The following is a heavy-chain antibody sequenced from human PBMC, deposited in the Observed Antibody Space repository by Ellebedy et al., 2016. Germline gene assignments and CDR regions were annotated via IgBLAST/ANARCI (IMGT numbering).Heavy chain of an antibody. V-gene: IGHV3-20*04. CDR2: INWNGGST. CDR3: ARKVVGAAMVSYYYYGMDV. CDR1: RFTFDDYG. D-gene: IGHD5-18*01. Sequence: GESLKISXAASRFTFDDYGMSWVRQAPGQGLEWVPGINWNGGSTGYADSVKGRFTISRDNAKNSLYLQMNSLRAEDTALYYCARKVVGAAMVSYYYYGMDVWGQGTTVTVSS. J-gene: IGHJ6*02.